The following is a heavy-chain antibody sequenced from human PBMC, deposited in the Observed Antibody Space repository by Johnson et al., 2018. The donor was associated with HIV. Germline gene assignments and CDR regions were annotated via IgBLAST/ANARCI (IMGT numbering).Heavy chain of an antibody. CDR3: ARDDDAFDI. Sequence: QVQLVESGGGVVQPGRSLRLSCAASGFTFSSYAMHWVRQAPGKGLEWVAVISYDESNKYYADSVKVRFTISGDNSKNTLYLQMNSLRAEDTAVYYCARDDDAFDIWDQGTMVTVSS. CDR2: ISYDESNK. V-gene: IGHV3-30*14. CDR1: GFTFSSYA. J-gene: IGHJ3*02.